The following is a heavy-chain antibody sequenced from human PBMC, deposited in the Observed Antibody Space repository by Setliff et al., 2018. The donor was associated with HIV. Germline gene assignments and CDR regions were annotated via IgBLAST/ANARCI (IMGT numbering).Heavy chain of an antibody. CDR2: FYQSGST. J-gene: IGHJ1*01. CDR3: ASPLPVIGTGAPFHS. CDR1: GHSISDGDF. V-gene: IGHV4-38-2*01. D-gene: IGHD6-19*01. Sequence: ETLSLTCAVSGHSISDGDFWGWVRQPPGKGLEWIGTFYQSGSTYYNPSLTSRVTISVDTSKNEFSLKMTSVTAADTAVYYCASPLPVIGTGAPFHSWGQGTLVT.